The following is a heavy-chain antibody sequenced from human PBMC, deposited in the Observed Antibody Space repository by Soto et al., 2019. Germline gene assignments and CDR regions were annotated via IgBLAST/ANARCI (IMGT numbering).Heavy chain of an antibody. Sequence: PGGSLRLSCAASGFTFSDYFMSWIRQAPGKGLEWVSYISSSSSYTNYADSVKGRFTISRDNAKNSLYLQMNSLRAEDTAVYYCARDAYYYGSGSYFAYWGQGTLVTVSS. J-gene: IGHJ4*02. D-gene: IGHD3-10*01. CDR1: GFTFSDYF. CDR3: ARDAYYYGSGSYFAY. CDR2: ISSSSSYT. V-gene: IGHV3-11*05.